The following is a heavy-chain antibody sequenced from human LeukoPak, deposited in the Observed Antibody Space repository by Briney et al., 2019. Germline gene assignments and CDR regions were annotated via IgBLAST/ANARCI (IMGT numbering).Heavy chain of an antibody. J-gene: IGHJ4*02. CDR3: TALYSSSSYY. V-gene: IGHV3-15*01. CDR2: IKSKTDGGTT. Sequence: GGSLRPSCAASGFTFSNAWMSWVRQAPGKGLEWVGLIKSKTDGGTTDYAAPVKGRFTISRDDSRNTLSLQMNSLKTEDTAVYYCTALYSSSSYYWGQGTLVTVTS. CDR1: GFTFSNAW. D-gene: IGHD6-6*01.